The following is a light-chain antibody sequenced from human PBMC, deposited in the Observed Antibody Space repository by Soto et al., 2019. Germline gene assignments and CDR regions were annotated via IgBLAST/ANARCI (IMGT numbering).Light chain of an antibody. V-gene: IGKV3-20*01. CDR1: QSVSSSY. J-gene: IGKJ5*01. CDR2: GAS. CDR3: QQYGSSPIT. Sequence: DIVLTQSPGPLSWSPGERATLSCRSSQSVSSSYLAWYQQKPGKAPRLLIYGASSRATGIPDRFSGSGSGTDFTLTISRLEPEDFAVYYCQQYGSSPITFGQATRLEIK.